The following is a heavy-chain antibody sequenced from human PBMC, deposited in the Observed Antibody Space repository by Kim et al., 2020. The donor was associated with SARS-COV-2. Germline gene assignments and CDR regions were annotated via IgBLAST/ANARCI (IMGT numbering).Heavy chain of an antibody. Sequence: GGSLRLSCLTSRSIFSTYVIHWVRQAPGKGLEWVAAMSFDGFSKYFADSVKGRFTISGDNSKNTVWLQVNSLRDEDSAMYYCATEGGTSGRCGYFDFWG. D-gene: IGHD5-12*01. J-gene: IGHJ4*01. CDR2: MSFDGFSK. CDR1: RSIFSTYV. V-gene: IGHV3-30*04. CDR3: ATEGGTSGRCGYFDF.